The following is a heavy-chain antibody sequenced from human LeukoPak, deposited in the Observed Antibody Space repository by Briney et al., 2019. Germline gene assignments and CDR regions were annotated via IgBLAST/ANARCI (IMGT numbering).Heavy chain of an antibody. CDR3: ARGGYSYGYGFDY. D-gene: IGHD5-18*01. CDR2: IWYDGSNK. CDR1: GFTFSSYG. J-gene: IGHJ4*02. V-gene: IGHV3-33*01. Sequence: PGRSLRLSCAASGFTFSSYGMHWVRQAPGKGLEWVAVIWYDGSNKYYADSVKGRFTISRDNSRNTLYLQMNSLRAEDTAVYYCARGGYSYGYGFDYWGQGTLVTVSS.